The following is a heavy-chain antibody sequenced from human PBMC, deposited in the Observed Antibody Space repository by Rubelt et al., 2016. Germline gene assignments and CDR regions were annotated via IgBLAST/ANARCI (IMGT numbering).Heavy chain of an antibody. V-gene: IGHV4-34*01. D-gene: IGHD6-13*01. J-gene: IGHJ4*02. CDR1: GGSFSGYY. CDR2: INHSGST. CDR3: TRGGSSSHFPYFDY. Sequence: QVQLQQWGAGLLKPSETLSLTCAVYGGSFSGYYWTWIRQPPGKGLEWIGEINHSGSTNYNSSLKSRATISVDTSKSQFSPVLNSVTAADTALYYCTRGGSSSHFPYFDYWGQEILVTVSS.